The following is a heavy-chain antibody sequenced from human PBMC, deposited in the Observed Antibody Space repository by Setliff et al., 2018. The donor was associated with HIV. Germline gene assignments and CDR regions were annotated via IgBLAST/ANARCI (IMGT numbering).Heavy chain of an antibody. CDR1: GFIFDDSA. V-gene: IGHV3-9*01. CDR3: ATDYGDGYNWGAFDS. D-gene: IGHD1-1*01. J-gene: IGHJ3*02. CDR2: ITWNSGTI. Sequence: GGSLRLSCAASGFIFDDSAMHWGRQIPGKVLEWVAGITWNSGTIAYADSVQGRFTISRDNDKKYVFLQMNSLRPEDTALYFCATDYGDGYNWGAFDSWGQGTMVTV.